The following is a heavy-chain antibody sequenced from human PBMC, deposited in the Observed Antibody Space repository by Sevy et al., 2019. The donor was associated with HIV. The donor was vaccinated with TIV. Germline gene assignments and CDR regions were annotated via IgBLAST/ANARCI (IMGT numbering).Heavy chain of an antibody. Sequence: SETLSLTCTVSGGSISSYYWSWIRQPPGKGLEWIGYIYYSGSTNYNPSLKSRVTISIDTSKNQYSLKLSSVTAADTAVYYCASFMAAAGTEWFDPWGQGTLVTVSS. J-gene: IGHJ5*02. V-gene: IGHV4-59*01. CDR3: ASFMAAAGTEWFDP. D-gene: IGHD6-13*01. CDR2: IYYSGST. CDR1: GGSISSYY.